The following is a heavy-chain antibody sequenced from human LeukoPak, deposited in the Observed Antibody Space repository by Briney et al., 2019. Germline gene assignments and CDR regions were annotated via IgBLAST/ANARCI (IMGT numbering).Heavy chain of an antibody. CDR1: GFTFSSFA. CDR2: ISGSGGST. CDR3: AKARSSTVTTSFDY. J-gene: IGHJ4*02. D-gene: IGHD4-17*01. V-gene: IGHV3-23*01. Sequence: GGSLRLSCAASGFTFSSFAMTWVRQAPGEGLEWVSTISGSGGSTYYADSVRGRFTISRDNSKNTLYLQMNSLRAEDTAVYYCAKARSSTVTTSFDYWGQGTLVTVSS.